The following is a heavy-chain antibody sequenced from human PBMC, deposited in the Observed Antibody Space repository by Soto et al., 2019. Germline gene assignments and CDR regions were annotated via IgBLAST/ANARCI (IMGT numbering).Heavy chain of an antibody. CDR2: ISYDGSNK. D-gene: IGHD3-16*01. V-gene: IGHV3-30*18. Sequence: QVQLVESGGGVVQPGRSLRLSCAASGFTFSSYGMHWVRQAPGKGLEWVAVISYDGSNKYYADSVKGRFTISRDNSKNTLYLQMNSLRAEDTAVYYCAKDEALWGELIDYWGQGPLVTVSS. CDR3: AKDEALWGELIDY. J-gene: IGHJ4*02. CDR1: GFTFSSYG.